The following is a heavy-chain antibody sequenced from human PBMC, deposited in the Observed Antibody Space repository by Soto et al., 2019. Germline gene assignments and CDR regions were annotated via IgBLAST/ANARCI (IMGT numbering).Heavy chain of an antibody. V-gene: IGHV3-21*04. D-gene: IGHD3-10*01. J-gene: IGHJ5*02. CDR3: AKGFIVRGVITSGP. Sequence: PGGSLGLCCAASGFTFCSYIMNGVRQAPGKGLEWVSSISSSSSYIYYADSVKGRFTISRDNAKNTLYLQMNSLRAEDTAVYYCAKGFIVRGVITSGPWGQGTLVTVSS. CDR1: GFTFCSYI. CDR2: ISSSSSYI.